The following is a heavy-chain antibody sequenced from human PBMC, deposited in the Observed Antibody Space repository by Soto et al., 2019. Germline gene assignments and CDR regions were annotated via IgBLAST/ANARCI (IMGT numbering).Heavy chain of an antibody. CDR1: GYTFTGYY. J-gene: IGHJ4*02. CDR3: ARAYCSSTSCHYDY. D-gene: IGHD2-2*01. Sequence: ASVKVSCKASGYTFTGYYMHWVRQAPGQGLEWMGWINPNSGGTNYAQKFQGWVTMTRDTSISTAYMELSRLRSDDTAVYYCARAYCSSTSCHYDYWGQGTLVTVSS. V-gene: IGHV1-2*04. CDR2: INPNSGGT.